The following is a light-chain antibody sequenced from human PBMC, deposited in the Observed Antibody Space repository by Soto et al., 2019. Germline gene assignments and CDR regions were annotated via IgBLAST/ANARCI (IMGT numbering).Light chain of an antibody. J-gene: IGKJ1*01. V-gene: IGKV1-5*03. Sequence: DIQMTQSPSTLSGSVGDRVTITCRASQTISSWLAWYQQKPGKAPKLLIYKASTLESGVPSRFSGSGSGTEVTLTISSLQPDDFATYYCQQYNSYSPWTFGQGTNVDIK. CDR1: QTISSW. CDR2: KAS. CDR3: QQYNSYSPWT.